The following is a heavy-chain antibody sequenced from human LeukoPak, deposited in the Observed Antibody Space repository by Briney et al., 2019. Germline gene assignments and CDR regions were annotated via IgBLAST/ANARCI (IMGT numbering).Heavy chain of an antibody. CDR3: ARDLPPGGTYAY. J-gene: IGHJ4*02. CDR2: ISAYNGNT. V-gene: IGHV1-18*01. D-gene: IGHD1-26*01. Sequence: ASVKVSCEASGYTFTSYGIHWVRQAPGQRFEWLGLISAYNGNTDYAEKFQGRVTLTRDTSTATAYMDLRNLRYDDTAVYFCARDLPPGGTYAYWGQGSMVIVSS. CDR1: GYTFTSYG.